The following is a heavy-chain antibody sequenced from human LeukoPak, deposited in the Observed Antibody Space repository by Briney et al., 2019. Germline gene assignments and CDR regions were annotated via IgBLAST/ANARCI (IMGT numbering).Heavy chain of an antibody. Sequence: GGSLRLSCAASGFTFSSYGMHWVRQAPGKGLEWVAVIWYDGSNKYYADSVKGRFTISRDNSKNTLYLQMNSLRAEGTAVYYCARDEGPYGSGSPSGDWGQGTLVTVSS. CDR3: ARDEGPYGSGSPSGD. CDR1: GFTFSSYG. V-gene: IGHV3-33*01. D-gene: IGHD3-10*01. CDR2: IWYDGSNK. J-gene: IGHJ4*02.